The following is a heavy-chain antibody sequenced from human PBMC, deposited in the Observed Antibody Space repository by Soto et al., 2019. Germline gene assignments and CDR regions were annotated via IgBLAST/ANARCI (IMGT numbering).Heavy chain of an antibody. V-gene: IGHV3-9*01. CDR1: GFNFDDSA. CDR2: ITWNSGHI. J-gene: IGHJ4*02. D-gene: IGHD3-22*01. Sequence: GGSLRLSCVASGFNFDDSAMNWVRQVPGKGLEWVSGITWNSGHILYADSVKGRFTISRDNAKKSLYLELNSLRPEDTALYYCAKGRSSMIVVVMDYWGQGTPVTAPQ. CDR3: AKGRSSMIVVVMDY.